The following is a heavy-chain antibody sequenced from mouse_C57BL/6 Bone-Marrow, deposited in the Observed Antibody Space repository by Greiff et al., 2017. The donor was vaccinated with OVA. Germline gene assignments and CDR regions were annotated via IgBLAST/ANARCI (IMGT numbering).Heavy chain of an antibody. V-gene: IGHV1-64*01. J-gene: IGHJ2*01. CDR3: AREGAYGNLDY. CDR1: GYTFTSYW. D-gene: IGHD2-1*01. CDR2: IHPNSGST. Sequence: QVQLQQPGAELVKPGASVKLSCKASGYTFTSYWMHWVKQRPGQGLEWIGMIHPNSGSTNYNEKFKSKATLTVDKSSSTAYMQLSSLTSEDSAVYDCAREGAYGNLDYWGQGTTLTVSS.